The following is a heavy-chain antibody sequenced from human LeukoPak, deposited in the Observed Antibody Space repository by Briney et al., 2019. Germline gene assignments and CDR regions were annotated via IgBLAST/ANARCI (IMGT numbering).Heavy chain of an antibody. CDR1: GFTFSSYA. CDR3: AKDPSVYYYDSSGYSFDY. J-gene: IGHJ4*02. D-gene: IGHD3-22*01. CDR2: ISGSGGST. Sequence: GGSLRLSCAASGFTFSSYAMSWVRQAPGKGLEWVSAISGSGGSTYYADSVKGRFTISRDNSKNTLYLQMNSLRAEDTAVYYCAKDPSVYYYDSSGYSFDYRGQGTLVTVSS. V-gene: IGHV3-23*01.